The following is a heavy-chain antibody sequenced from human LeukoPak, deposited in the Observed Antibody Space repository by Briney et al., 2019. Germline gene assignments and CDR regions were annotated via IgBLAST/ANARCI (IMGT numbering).Heavy chain of an antibody. CDR2: ISACNGNT. J-gene: IGHJ4*02. V-gene: IGHV1-18*01. Sequence: ASVKVSCKASGYTFTSYGISWVRQAPGQGLEWMGWISACNGNTNYAQKLQGRVTITTDTSTSTAYMELRSLRSDDTAVYYCAATEQWLTDYWGQGTLVTVSS. CDR3: AATEQWLTDY. D-gene: IGHD6-19*01. CDR1: GYTFTSYG.